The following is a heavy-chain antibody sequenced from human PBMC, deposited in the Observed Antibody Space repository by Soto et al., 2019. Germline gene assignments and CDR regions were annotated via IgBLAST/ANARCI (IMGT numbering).Heavy chain of an antibody. V-gene: IGHV1-8*01. CDR2: MNPNSGDT. CDR3: ASGGFLGGGSCHHHAFDI. D-gene: IGHD2-15*01. J-gene: IGHJ3*02. CDR1: GYTFTSYD. Sequence: ASVKVSCKASGYTFTSYDINWVRQATGQGLEWVGWMNPNSGDTGYVQKFQGRVTMTRNTSISTAYMELSSLRSEDTAVYYCASGGFLGGGSCHHHAFDIWGQGTMVTVSS.